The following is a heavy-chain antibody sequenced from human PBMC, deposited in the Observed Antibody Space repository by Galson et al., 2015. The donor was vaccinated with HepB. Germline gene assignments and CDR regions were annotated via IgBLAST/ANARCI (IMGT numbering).Heavy chain of an antibody. CDR3: ARDRSGQLLSHHDYYYYMDV. CDR2: ISAYNGNT. V-gene: IGHV1-18*04. CDR1: GYTFTSYG. J-gene: IGHJ6*03. Sequence: SVKVSCKASGYTFTSYGISWVRQAPGQGLEWMGWISAYNGNTNYAQKLQGRVTMTTDTSTSTAYMELRSLRSDDTAVYYCARDRSGQLLSHHDYYYYMDVWGKGTTVTVSS. D-gene: IGHD2-2*01.